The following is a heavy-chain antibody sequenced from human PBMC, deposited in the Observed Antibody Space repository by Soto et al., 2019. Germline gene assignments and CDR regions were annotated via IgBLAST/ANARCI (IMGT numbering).Heavy chain of an antibody. CDR1: GGSFSGYY. J-gene: IGHJ5*02. D-gene: IGHD6-19*01. Sequence: SETLSLTCAVYGGSFSGYYWSWIRQPPGKGLEWIGEINHSGSTNYNPSLKSRVTISVDTSKNRFSLKLSSVTAADTAVYYCARGGIAVARPRFDPWGQGTLVTVSS. CDR2: INHSGST. CDR3: ARGGIAVARPRFDP. V-gene: IGHV4-34*01.